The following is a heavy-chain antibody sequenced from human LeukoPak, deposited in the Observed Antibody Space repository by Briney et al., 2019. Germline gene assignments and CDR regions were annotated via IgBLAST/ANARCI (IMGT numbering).Heavy chain of an antibody. CDR1: GYSFTSYW. CDR3: ARARPRPHSVSKSWYDAFDI. D-gene: IGHD6-13*01. Sequence: GESLKISCKGSGYSFTSYWIGWVRQMPGKGLEWMGIIYPGDSDTRYSPSFQGQVTISADKSISTAYLQWSSLKASDTAMYYCARARPRPHSVSKSWYDAFDIWGQGTMVTVSS. V-gene: IGHV5-51*01. J-gene: IGHJ3*02. CDR2: IYPGDSDT.